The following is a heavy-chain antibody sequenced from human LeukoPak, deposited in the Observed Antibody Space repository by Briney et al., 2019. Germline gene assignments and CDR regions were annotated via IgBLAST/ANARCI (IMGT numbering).Heavy chain of an antibody. CDR3: ARDPGHSGWYGDY. J-gene: IGHJ4*02. CDR1: GFTFSSYG. V-gene: IGHV3-33*01. Sequence: GGSLRLSCAASGFTFSSYGMHWVRQAPGKGLEWVSIIWYDGSNKYYADSVKGRFTISKDNSKNTLYLQMNSLRVGDTAVYYCARDPGHSGWYGDYWGQGTLVTVSS. D-gene: IGHD6-19*01. CDR2: IWYDGSNK.